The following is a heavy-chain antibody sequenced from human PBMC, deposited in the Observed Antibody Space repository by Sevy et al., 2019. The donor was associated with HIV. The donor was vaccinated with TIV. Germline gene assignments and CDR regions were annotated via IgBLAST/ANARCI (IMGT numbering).Heavy chain of an antibody. CDR1: GFTFSSYA. D-gene: IGHD6-19*01. J-gene: IGHJ3*02. V-gene: IGHV3-23*01. CDR3: AKDAFTSIAVAGTDAFDI. Sequence: GGSLRLSCAASGFTFSSYAMSWVRQAPGKGLEWVSATSGSGGSTCYADSVKGRFTISRDNSKNMLYLQMNSLRAEDTAVYYCAKDAFTSIAVAGTDAFDIWGQGTMVTVSS. CDR2: TSGSGGST.